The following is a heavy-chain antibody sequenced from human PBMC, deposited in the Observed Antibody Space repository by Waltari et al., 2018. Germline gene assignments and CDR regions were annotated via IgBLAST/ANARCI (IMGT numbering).Heavy chain of an antibody. V-gene: IGHV3-21*01. CDR1: GFEFGDYD. Sequence: EVRLAESGGGLVKPGGSLRLPCTAPGFEFGDYDMNWVRQAPGTGLEWVSSIGGTHSNIFYADSVKGRFTVSRDNAKNSLFLQMDNLRAEDSGVYYCTRDLYGSGGDWFDPWGQGTLVTVSS. CDR2: IGGTHSNI. D-gene: IGHD3-10*01. CDR3: TRDLYGSGGDWFDP. J-gene: IGHJ5*02.